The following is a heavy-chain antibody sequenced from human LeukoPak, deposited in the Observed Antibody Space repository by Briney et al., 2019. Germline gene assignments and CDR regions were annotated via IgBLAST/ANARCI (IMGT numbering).Heavy chain of an antibody. D-gene: IGHD5-18*01. Sequence: ASVKVSCKASGGTFSSYAISWVRQAPGQGLEWMGLINPSGGSTRYAQKFQGRVTMTRDMSTSTVYMELSSLRSEDTAAYYCARALPHRRLMDSTMEQHWFDPWGQGTLVTVSS. CDR2: INPSGGST. V-gene: IGHV1-46*01. CDR1: GGTFSSYA. CDR3: ARALPHRRLMDSTMEQHWFDP. J-gene: IGHJ5*02.